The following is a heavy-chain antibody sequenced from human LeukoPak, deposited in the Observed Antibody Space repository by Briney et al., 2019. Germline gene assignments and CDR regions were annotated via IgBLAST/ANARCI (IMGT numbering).Heavy chain of an antibody. D-gene: IGHD1-26*01. Sequence: GGPLRLSCSASGLTFSSYAMHWVRQAPGKGLEYVSAFSNNGGSTYYADSVKGRFTISRDSSKNTLYLQMSSLRPEDTAVYYCVKGRGSYYYYGMDVWGQGTTVTVSS. J-gene: IGHJ6*02. V-gene: IGHV3-64D*06. CDR2: FSNNGGST. CDR3: VKGRGSYYYYGMDV. CDR1: GLTFSSYA.